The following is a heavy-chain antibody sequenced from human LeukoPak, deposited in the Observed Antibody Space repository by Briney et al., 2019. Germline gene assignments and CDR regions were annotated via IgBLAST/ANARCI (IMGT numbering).Heavy chain of an antibody. J-gene: IGHJ6*02. CDR1: GYTFTSYY. D-gene: IGHD2-2*01. CDR2: INPSGGRT. CDR3: ARDSVFCGSTSCQSFYYYYYGMDV. Sequence: ASVKVSCKASGYTFTSYYMHWVRQAPGQGLEWMGIINPSGGRTSYAQKFQGRVTMTRDTSTGTVYMELSSLRSEDTAVYYCARDSVFCGSTSCQSFYYYYYGMDVWGQGTTVTVSS. V-gene: IGHV1-46*01.